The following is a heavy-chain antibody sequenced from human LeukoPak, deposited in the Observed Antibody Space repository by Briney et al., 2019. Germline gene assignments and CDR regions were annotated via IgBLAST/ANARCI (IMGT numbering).Heavy chain of an antibody. D-gene: IGHD6-13*01. V-gene: IGHV3-74*01. J-gene: IGHJ5*02. CDR1: GFTFSSYW. Sequence: GGSLRLSCAASGFTFSSYWMHGVRQAPGKGLVWVSRINSDGSSTSYADSVKGRFTISRDNAKNTLYLQMNSLRAEDTAVYYCAREQQLVPDTFDPWGQGTLVTVSS. CDR2: INSDGSST. CDR3: AREQQLVPDTFDP.